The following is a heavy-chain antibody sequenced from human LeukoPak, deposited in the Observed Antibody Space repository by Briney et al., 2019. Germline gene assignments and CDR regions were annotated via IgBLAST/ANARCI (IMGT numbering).Heavy chain of an antibody. CDR1: GGSISSYY. V-gene: IGHV4-59*01. Sequence: SETLSLTCTVSGGSISSYYWSWIRQPPGKGLEWIGYIYYSGSTNYNPSLNSRVTISVDTSKNQFSLKLSSVTAADTGVYYCAREPFNYMDVWGKGTTVTVSS. CDR2: IYYSGST. J-gene: IGHJ6*03. CDR3: AREPFNYMDV.